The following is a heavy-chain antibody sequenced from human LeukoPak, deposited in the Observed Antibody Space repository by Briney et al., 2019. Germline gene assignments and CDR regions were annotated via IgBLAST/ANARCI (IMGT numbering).Heavy chain of an antibody. V-gene: IGHV7-4-1*02. Sequence: GASVKVSCKASGYTFTSYYMHWVRQAPGQGLEWMGWINTNTGNPTYAQGFTGRFVFSFDTSVSTAYLQISSLKAEDTAVYYCASQYYYGSKSYDLGGMDVWGQGTTVTVSS. CDR3: ASQYYYGSKSYDLGGMDV. CDR1: GYTFTSYY. J-gene: IGHJ6*02. D-gene: IGHD3-10*01. CDR2: INTNTGNP.